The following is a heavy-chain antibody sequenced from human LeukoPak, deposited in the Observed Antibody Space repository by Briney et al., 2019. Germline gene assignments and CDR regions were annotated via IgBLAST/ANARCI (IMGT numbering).Heavy chain of an antibody. V-gene: IGHV4-30-2*01. J-gene: IGHJ4*02. CDR1: GGSISSGGYY. CDR3: ARAKSEWDLPRAYYFDF. D-gene: IGHD1-26*01. Sequence: PSETLSLTCTVSGGSISSGGYYWSWIRQPPGKGLEWIGYIFHSGSTYYNPSLKSRTTISGDRSKNQFSLKLNSVTAADTAVYYCARAKSEWDLPRAYYFDFWGQGTLVTVSS. CDR2: IFHSGST.